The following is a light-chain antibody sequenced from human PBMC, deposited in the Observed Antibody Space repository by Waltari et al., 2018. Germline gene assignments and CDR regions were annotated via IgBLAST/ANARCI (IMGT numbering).Light chain of an antibody. Sequence: DIQMTQSPSFLSASVGDRVTITCRASQGITNYLARYHQKPGKVPKLLIYAASTLHSGVPSRFSGSGSGTDFTLTITSLQPDDVATYYCQKYNSVPITFGQGTRLEIK. J-gene: IGKJ5*01. CDR3: QKYNSVPIT. CDR2: AAS. V-gene: IGKV1-27*01. CDR1: QGITNY.